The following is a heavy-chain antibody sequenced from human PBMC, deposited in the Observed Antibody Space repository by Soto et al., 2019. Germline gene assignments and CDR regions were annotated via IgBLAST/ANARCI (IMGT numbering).Heavy chain of an antibody. CDR1: GGSISGSY. J-gene: IGHJ6*02. V-gene: IGHV4-59*08. CDR3: ASSSLYGMDV. Sequence: SETLSLTCTVSGGSISGSYWSWIRQTPGKVLEWVGYIHYSGSTNYNPSLKSRLIISIDTSKNQFSLKVGSVTAADTAVYYCASSSLYGMDVWGQGTTVTVSS. CDR2: IHYSGST.